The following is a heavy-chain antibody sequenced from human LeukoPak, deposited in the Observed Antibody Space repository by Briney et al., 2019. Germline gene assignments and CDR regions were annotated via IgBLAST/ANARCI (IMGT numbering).Heavy chain of an antibody. CDR3: ARGGYCGGDCYIFDY. V-gene: IGHV1-69*01. J-gene: IGHJ4*02. CDR2: IIPIFGTA. D-gene: IGHD2-21*02. CDR1: GGTSSSYA. Sequence: SVKVSCKASGGTSSSYAISWVRQAPGQGLEWMGGIIPIFGTANYAQKFQGRVTITADESTSTAYMELSSLRSEDTAVYYCARGGYCGGDCYIFDYWGQGTLVTVSS.